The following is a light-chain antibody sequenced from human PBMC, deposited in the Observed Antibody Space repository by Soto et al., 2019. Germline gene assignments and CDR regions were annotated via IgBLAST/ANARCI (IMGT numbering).Light chain of an antibody. V-gene: IGLV9-49*01. CDR2: VGTGGIVG. J-gene: IGLJ2*01. CDR3: GADHGSGSTWV. CDR1: SGYSNYK. Sequence: QSVLTQSPSASASLGASVTLTCTLSSGYSNYKVDWYQQRPGKGPQFVMLVGTGGIVGSKGDGIPDRFSVLGSGLNRYLAIKNIQEEDESDYHCGADHGSGSTWVFGGGTKLTVL.